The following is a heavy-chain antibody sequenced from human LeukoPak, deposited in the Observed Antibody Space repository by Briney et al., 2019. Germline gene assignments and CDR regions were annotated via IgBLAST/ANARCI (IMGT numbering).Heavy chain of an antibody. CDR1: GGSISCYY. CDR3: ARHDAGIAARPFDN. J-gene: IGHJ4*02. Sequence: SETLSLTCTVSGGSISCYYWSWIRRPPGKVLEWIAYIHASGPTNYNPSLKSRITISVDTSKNQFSLKLSSVTAADTAVYYCARHDAGIAARPFDNWGQGTLVSVSS. V-gene: IGHV4-4*09. D-gene: IGHD6-6*01. CDR2: IHASGPT.